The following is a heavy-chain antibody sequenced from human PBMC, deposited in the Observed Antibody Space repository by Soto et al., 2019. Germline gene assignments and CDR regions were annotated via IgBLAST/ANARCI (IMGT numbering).Heavy chain of an antibody. Sequence: GGSLRLSCAASGFTFSSYAMHWVRQAPGKGLEWVAVISYDGSNKYYADSVKGRFTISRDNSKNTLYLQMSSLRAEDTAVYYCARAAAGTNYFDYWGQGTLVTVSS. CDR3: ARAAAGTNYFDY. CDR2: ISYDGSNK. D-gene: IGHD6-13*01. CDR1: GFTFSSYA. J-gene: IGHJ4*02. V-gene: IGHV3-30-3*01.